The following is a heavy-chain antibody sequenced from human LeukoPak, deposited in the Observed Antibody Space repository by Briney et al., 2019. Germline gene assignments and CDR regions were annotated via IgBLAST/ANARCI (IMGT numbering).Heavy chain of an antibody. CDR1: GGTFSSYA. CDR3: ARTTYYYDSSGYYFRSYFDY. V-gene: IGHV1-69*13. J-gene: IGHJ4*02. D-gene: IGHD3-22*01. CDR2: IIPIFGTA. Sequence: SVKVSCKASGGTFSSYAISWVRQAPGQGLEWMGGIIPIFGTANYAQKFQGRVTITADESTSTAYMELSSLRSEDTAVYYCARTTYYYDSSGYYFRSYFDYWGQGTLVTVSS.